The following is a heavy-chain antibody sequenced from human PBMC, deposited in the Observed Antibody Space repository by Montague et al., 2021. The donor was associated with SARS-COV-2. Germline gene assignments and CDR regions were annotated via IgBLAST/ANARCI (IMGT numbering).Heavy chain of an antibody. CDR1: GFTFSSYS. D-gene: IGHD6-13*01. J-gene: IGHJ4*02. CDR3: GRGISSWWAVGY. Sequence: SLRLSCAASGFTFSSYSMNWVRQAPGKGLEWVSSISSSSSYIYYADSVKGRFTISRDNAKNSLYLQMNSLRAEDTAVYYCGRGISSWWAVGYWGQGILVTVSS. V-gene: IGHV3-21*01. CDR2: ISSSSSYI.